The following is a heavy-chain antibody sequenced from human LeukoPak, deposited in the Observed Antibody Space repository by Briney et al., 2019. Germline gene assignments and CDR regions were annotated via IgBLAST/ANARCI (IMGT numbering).Heavy chain of an antibody. J-gene: IGHJ6*02. Sequence: SETLSLTCTVSGGSISSSSYYWGWIRQPPGKGLEWIGSIYYGGSTYYNPSLKSRVTISVDTSKNQFSLKLSSVTAADTAVYYCARIIRYCSSTSCPYYYYYGMDVWGQGTTVTVSS. CDR3: ARIIRYCSSTSCPYYYYYGMDV. D-gene: IGHD2-2*01. CDR2: IYYGGST. CDR1: GGSISSSSYY. V-gene: IGHV4-39*01.